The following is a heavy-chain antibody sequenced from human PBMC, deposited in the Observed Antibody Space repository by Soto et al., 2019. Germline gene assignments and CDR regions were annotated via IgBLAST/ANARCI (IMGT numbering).Heavy chain of an antibody. J-gene: IGHJ4*02. V-gene: IGHV1-69*01. CDR3: ARDRIAAAGNFDY. D-gene: IGHD6-13*01. CDR1: GGTFSSYA. CDR2: IIPIFGTA. Sequence: SVKGSCTASGGTFSSYAISWVRQAPGQGLEWMGGIIPIFGTANYAQKFQGRVTITADESTSTAYMELSSLRSEDTAVYYCARDRIAAAGNFDYWGQGTLVTLSS.